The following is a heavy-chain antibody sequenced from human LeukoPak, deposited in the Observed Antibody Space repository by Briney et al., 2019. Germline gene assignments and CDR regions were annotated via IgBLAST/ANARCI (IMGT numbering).Heavy chain of an antibody. J-gene: IGHJ4*02. CDR2: INPSGGST. CDR3: AREGSGIFVVVPAGFGY. D-gene: IGHD2-2*01. Sequence: ASVKVSRKASGYTFTSYYMHWVRQAPGQGLEWMGIINPSGGSTSYAQKFQGRVTMTRDMSTSTVYMELSSLRSEDTAVYYCAREGSGIFVVVPAGFGYWGQGTLVTVSS. CDR1: GYTFTSYY. V-gene: IGHV1-46*01.